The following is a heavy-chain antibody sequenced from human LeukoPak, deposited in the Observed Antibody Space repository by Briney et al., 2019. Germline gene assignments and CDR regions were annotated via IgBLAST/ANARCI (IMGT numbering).Heavy chain of an antibody. Sequence: PSETLSLTCTVSGGSISSYYWSWIRQPPGKGLEWIGHIYYSGSTNYNPSLKSRVTISVDTSKNQFSLKLTSVTAADTAMYYCARGWGYYDHWGQGSLVTVSS. CDR3: ARGWGYYDH. CDR2: IYYSGST. D-gene: IGHD1-26*01. V-gene: IGHV4-59*01. CDR1: GGSISSYY. J-gene: IGHJ4*02.